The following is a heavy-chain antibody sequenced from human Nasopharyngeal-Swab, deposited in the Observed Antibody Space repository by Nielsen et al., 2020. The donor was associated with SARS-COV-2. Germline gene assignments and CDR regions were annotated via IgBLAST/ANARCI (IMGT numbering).Heavy chain of an antibody. CDR2: ISGSGGST. D-gene: IGHD3-22*01. V-gene: IGHV3-23*01. Sequence: WIRQPPGKGLEWDSAISGSGGSTYYADSVKGRFTISRDNSKNTLYLQMNSLRAEDTAVYYCAKTDSSGFWRGWTAGYGMDVWGQGTTVTVSS. CDR3: AKTDSSGFWRGWTAGYGMDV. J-gene: IGHJ6*02.